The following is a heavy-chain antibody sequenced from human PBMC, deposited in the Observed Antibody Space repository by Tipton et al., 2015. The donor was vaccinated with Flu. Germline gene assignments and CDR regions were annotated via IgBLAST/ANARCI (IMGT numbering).Heavy chain of an antibody. D-gene: IGHD3-22*01. CDR1: GGTFSSYA. Sequence: QVQLVQSGAEVKKPGSSVKDSCKASGGTFSSYAISWVRQAPGQGLEWMGGNNPIFGTANYAQKFQGRVTITADESTGTAYMELSGRRSGDTAVYYCAREADRGGYCYAHHADAFDIWGQGTMVTVSS. V-gene: IGHV1-69*01. J-gene: IGHJ3*02. CDR3: AREADRGGYCYAHHADAFDI. CDR2: NNPIFGTA.